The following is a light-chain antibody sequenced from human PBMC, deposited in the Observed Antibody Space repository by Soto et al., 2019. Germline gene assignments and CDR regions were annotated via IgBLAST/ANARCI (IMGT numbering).Light chain of an antibody. V-gene: IGLV1-40*01. CDR2: GNS. J-gene: IGLJ1*01. Sequence: QAVVTQPPSVSGAPGQRVTISCTGSSSNIGAGYDVHWYQQLPGTAPKLLIYGNSNRPSGVPDRFSGSKAGTSASLAITGLQAEDEADYDCQSYDSSLSGDVFGPGTKLTVL. CDR3: QSYDSSLSGDV. CDR1: SSNIGAGYD.